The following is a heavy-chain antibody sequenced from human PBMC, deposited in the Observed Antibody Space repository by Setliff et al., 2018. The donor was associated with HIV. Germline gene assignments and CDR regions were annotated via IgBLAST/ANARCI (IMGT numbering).Heavy chain of an antibody. CDR3: ARPNYYDSSGSFDY. CDR1: GFTFTDYH. CDR2: ISSSGTTI. D-gene: IGHD3-22*01. V-gene: IGHV3-11*04. J-gene: IGHJ4*02. Sequence: GGSLRLSCITSGFTFTDYHMSWVRQAPGKGLEWVSYISSSGTTIYYADSVRGRFTISRDNAKNSLYLQMNSLRAEDTAVYYCARPNYYDSSGSFDYWGQGTLVTVSS.